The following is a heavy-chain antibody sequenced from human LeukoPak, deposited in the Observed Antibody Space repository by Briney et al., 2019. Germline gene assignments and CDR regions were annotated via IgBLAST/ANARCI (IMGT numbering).Heavy chain of an antibody. V-gene: IGHV3-7*01. CDR3: AREGGWGSPAGY. Sequence: PGGSLRLSCAVSGFTFSSYWMTWVRQAPGKGLEWVANIKQDGSEESYVDSVKGRFTISRDNAKNSLYLQVNSLRGEDTAVYFCAREGGWGSPAGYWGQGTLVTVSS. CDR1: GFTFSSYW. J-gene: IGHJ4*02. D-gene: IGHD2-2*01. CDR2: IKQDGSEE.